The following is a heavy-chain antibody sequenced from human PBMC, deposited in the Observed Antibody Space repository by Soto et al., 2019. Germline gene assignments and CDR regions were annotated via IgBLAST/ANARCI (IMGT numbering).Heavy chain of an antibody. CDR3: ARDGINCSSTSCYDYYGMDV. V-gene: IGHV4-30-2*01. CDR2: IYHSGST. D-gene: IGHD2-2*01. CDR1: GGSVSGGSYY. Sequence: PSETLSLTCTVSGGSVSGGSYYWNWIRQPPGKGLEWIGYIYHSGSTYYNPSLKSRVTISVDRSKNQFSLKLSSVTAADTAVYYCARDGINCSSTSCYDYYGMDVWGQGTTVTVSS. J-gene: IGHJ6*02.